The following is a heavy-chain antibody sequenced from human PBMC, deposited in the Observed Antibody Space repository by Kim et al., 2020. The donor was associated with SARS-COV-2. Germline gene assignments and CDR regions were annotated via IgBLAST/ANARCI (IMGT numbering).Heavy chain of an antibody. CDR2: INHSGST. CDR3: ARGSLGGTDYYYYGMDV. Sequence: SETLSLTCAVYGGSFSGYYWSWIRQPPGKGLEWIGEINHSGSTNYNPSLKSRVTISVDTSKNQFSLKLSSVTAADTAVYYCARGSLGGTDYYYYGMDVWGQGTTVTVSS. V-gene: IGHV4-34*01. CDR1: GGSFSGYY. J-gene: IGHJ6*02. D-gene: IGHD3-16*01.